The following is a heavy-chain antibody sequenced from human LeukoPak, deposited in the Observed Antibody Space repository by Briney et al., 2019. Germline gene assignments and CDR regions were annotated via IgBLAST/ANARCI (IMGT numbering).Heavy chain of an antibody. CDR1: GFTFSSYA. Sequence: GGSLRLSCAASGFTFSSYAMSWVRQAPGKGLEWVSAISGSGGSTYYADSVKGRLTISRDNSKNTLYLQMNSLRAEDTAVYYCAKDNCSSTSCYLGAFDYWGQGTLVTVSS. D-gene: IGHD2-2*01. J-gene: IGHJ4*02. CDR3: AKDNCSSTSCYLGAFDY. CDR2: ISGSGGST. V-gene: IGHV3-23*01.